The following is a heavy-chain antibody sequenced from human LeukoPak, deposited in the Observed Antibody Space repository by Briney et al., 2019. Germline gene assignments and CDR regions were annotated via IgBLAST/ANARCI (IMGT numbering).Heavy chain of an antibody. CDR3: ARDFPLWFGGLADFDY. V-gene: IGHV3-48*01. CDR1: GFTFSSYS. CDR2: ISSSSSTI. Sequence: GGSLRLSCAASGFTFSSYSMNWVRQAPGKGLEWVSYISSSSSTIYYADSVKGRFTISRDNAKNSLYLQMNSLRAEDTAVYYCARDFPLWFGGLADFDYWGQGTLVTVSS. J-gene: IGHJ4*02. D-gene: IGHD3-10*01.